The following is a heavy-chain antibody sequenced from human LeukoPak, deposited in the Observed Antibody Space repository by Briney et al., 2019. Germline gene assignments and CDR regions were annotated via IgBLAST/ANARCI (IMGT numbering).Heavy chain of an antibody. CDR2: INPNSGGT. V-gene: IGHV1-2*02. CDR3: ARGPKRVYSSSSGYFDY. J-gene: IGHJ4*02. CDR1: GYTFTDFY. Sequence: ASVKVSCKASGYTFTDFYMHWVRQAPGQGLEWMGWINPNSGGTNYAQKFQGRVTMTRDTSISTAYMELSRLRSDDTAVYYCARGPKRVYSSSSGYFDYWGQGTLVTVSS. D-gene: IGHD6-6*01.